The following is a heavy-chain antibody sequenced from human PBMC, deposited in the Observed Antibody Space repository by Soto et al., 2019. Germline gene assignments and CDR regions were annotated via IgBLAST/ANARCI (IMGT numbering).Heavy chain of an antibody. CDR1: GFTFSNDW. CDR2: IKSKRDGGTI. J-gene: IGHJ4*02. CDR3: TRGAPSGTFYDY. D-gene: IGHD6-13*01. Sequence: PGGSLRLSCAASGFTFSNDWRTWVRQAPGKGLEWIGRIKSKRDGGTIDDAAPVRGRFTISRDDSTNTLYLQMNNLKTEDTAIYYCTRGAPSGTFYDYWGQGTLVIVSS. V-gene: IGHV3-15*01.